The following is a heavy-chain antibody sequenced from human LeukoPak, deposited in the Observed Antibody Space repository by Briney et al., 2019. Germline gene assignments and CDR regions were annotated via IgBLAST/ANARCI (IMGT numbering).Heavy chain of an antibody. CDR2: IYHSGST. V-gene: IGHV4-39*07. Sequence: KASETLSLTCTVSGGSISSSSYYWGWIRQPPGKGLEWIGSIYHSGSTYYNPSLKSRVTISVDTSKNQFSLKLSSVTAADTAVYYCARGLLMDVWGKGTTVTVSS. CDR3: ARGLLMDV. CDR1: GGSISSSSYY. J-gene: IGHJ6*03.